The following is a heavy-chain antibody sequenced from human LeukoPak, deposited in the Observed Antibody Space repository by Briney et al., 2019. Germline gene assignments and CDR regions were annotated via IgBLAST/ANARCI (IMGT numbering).Heavy chain of an antibody. V-gene: IGHV4-38-2*01. CDR1: GDSISSGYY. D-gene: IGHD2-15*01. CDR2: IYHSGST. Sequence: PSETLSLTCAVSGDSISSGYYWGWIRQPPGKGLEWIGSIYHSGSTYYNPSLKSRVTISVDTSKNQFSLKLSSVTAADTAVYYCARPRGSCSGGSCYYYYFDYWGQGTLVTVSS. J-gene: IGHJ4*02. CDR3: ARPRGSCSGGSCYYYYFDY.